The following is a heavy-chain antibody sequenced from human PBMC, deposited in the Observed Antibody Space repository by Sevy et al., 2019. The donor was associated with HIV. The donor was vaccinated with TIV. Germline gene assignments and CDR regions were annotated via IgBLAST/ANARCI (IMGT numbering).Heavy chain of an antibody. Sequence: GGSLRLSCAASGFTFSNAWMSWVRQAPGKGLEWVGRIKSKTDGGTTDYAAPVEGRFTISRDDSKNTLYLQMNSLKTEDTAVYYCTTGSSGWYTQDDYWGQGTLVTVSS. V-gene: IGHV3-15*01. D-gene: IGHD6-19*01. CDR3: TTGSSGWYTQDDY. CDR1: GFTFSNAW. CDR2: IKSKTDGGTT. J-gene: IGHJ4*02.